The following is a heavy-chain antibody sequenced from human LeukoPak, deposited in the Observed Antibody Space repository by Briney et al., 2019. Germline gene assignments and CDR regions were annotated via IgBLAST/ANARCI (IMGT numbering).Heavy chain of an antibody. CDR3: ARGYGDSIHFDY. CDR2: IEQDGSDK. CDR1: GFTLGSYW. J-gene: IGHJ4*02. V-gene: IGHV3-7*04. D-gene: IGHD4-17*01. Sequence: GGSLRLSCAASGFTLGSYWMNWVRQAPGKGLEWVANIEQDGSDKYYVDSVKGRFTISRDNAKISLFLQMNSLRAEDTAVYYCARGYGDSIHFDYWGQGTLVTVSS.